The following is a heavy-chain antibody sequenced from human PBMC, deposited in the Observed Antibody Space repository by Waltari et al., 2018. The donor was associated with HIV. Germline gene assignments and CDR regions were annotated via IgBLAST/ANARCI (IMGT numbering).Heavy chain of an antibody. CDR1: GFSFSSYS. D-gene: IGHD5-18*01. J-gene: IGHJ4*02. CDR3: ARARGYSYGYEDY. CDR2: ISNSGNTI. Sequence: EVQLVESGGDLVQPGGSLRLSCAASGFSFSSYSMNWVRQAPGKGLEGISYISNSGNTIDYADSVKGRFTIARDNAKNSLSLQMHSLRAEDTAVYYCARARGYSYGYEDYWGQGALVTVSS. V-gene: IGHV3-48*04.